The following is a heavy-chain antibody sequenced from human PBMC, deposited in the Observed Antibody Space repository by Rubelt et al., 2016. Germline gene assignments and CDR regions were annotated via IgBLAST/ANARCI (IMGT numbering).Heavy chain of an antibody. CDR3: ASLSLRYSYGGFDY. D-gene: IGHD5-18*01. CDR2: IYYSGST. Sequence: QLQLQESGPGLVKPSETLSLTCTVSGGSISSSSYYWGWIRQPPGKGLEWIGSIYYSGSTYYNPSPKSRVTISVDTSKNQFSLKLSSVTAADTAVYYCASLSLRYSYGGFDYWGQGTLVTVSS. V-gene: IGHV4-39*01. J-gene: IGHJ4*02. CDR1: GGSISSSSYY.